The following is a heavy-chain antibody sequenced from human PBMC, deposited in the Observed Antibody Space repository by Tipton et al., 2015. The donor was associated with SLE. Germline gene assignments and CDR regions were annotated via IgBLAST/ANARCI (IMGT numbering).Heavy chain of an antibody. CDR3: VRELDSSNGMDV. Sequence: GSLRLSCSVSGGSLSSSRYCWGWIRQSPGKGLEWIGIVSYTGNTFYNPSLKSRLTISMDRSNNQFSLKLSSVTAADTAVYYCVRELDSSNGMDVWGQGTTVTVSS. J-gene: IGHJ6*02. CDR2: VSYTGNT. V-gene: IGHV4-39*07. CDR1: GGSLSSSRYC. D-gene: IGHD2-15*01.